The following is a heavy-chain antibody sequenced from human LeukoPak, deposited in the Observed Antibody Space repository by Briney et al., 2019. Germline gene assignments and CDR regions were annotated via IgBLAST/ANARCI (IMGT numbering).Heavy chain of an antibody. CDR3: ARDDAGTSAYYFDY. CDR2: ISYDGSKK. Sequence: GGSLRLSCAASGFTFSSYAMHWVRQAPGKGLEGVAVISYDGSKKYYADSVKGRFTISRDNSKNTLYLQMNSLRAEDTAVYYCARDDAGTSAYYFDYWGQGTLVTVSS. D-gene: IGHD2-2*01. V-gene: IGHV3-30*04. CDR1: GFTFSSYA. J-gene: IGHJ4*02.